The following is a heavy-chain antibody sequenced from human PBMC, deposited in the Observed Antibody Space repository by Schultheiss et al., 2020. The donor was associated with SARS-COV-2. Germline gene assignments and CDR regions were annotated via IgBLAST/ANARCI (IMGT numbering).Heavy chain of an antibody. J-gene: IGHJ5*02. CDR3: AKDANDPLRFLEWLFWFEP. CDR1: GFTVSSDY. D-gene: IGHD3-3*01. V-gene: IGHV3-21*04. CDR2: ISSSSSYI. Sequence: GGSLRLSCAASGFTVSSDYMSWVRQAPGKGLEWVSSISSSSSYIYYADSVKGRFTISRDNSKNTLYLQMNSLRAEDTAVYYCAKDANDPLRFLEWLFWFEPWGQGTLVTVSS.